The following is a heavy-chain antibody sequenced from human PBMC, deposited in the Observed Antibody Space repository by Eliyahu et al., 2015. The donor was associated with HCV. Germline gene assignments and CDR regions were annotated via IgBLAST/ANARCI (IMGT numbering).Heavy chain of an antibody. CDR1: GFXFSSYA. J-gene: IGHJ6*02. CDR3: AKDYYDFWSGYWNGMDV. V-gene: IGHV3-23*01. CDR2: ISGSGGST. Sequence: EVQLLESGGGLVQPGGSLRLSCXASGFXFSSYAMGWVRQAPGKGLEWVSAISGSGGSTYYADSVKGRFTISRDNSKNTLYLQMNSLRAEDTAVYYCAKDYYDFWSGYWNGMDVWGQGTTVTVSS. D-gene: IGHD3-3*01.